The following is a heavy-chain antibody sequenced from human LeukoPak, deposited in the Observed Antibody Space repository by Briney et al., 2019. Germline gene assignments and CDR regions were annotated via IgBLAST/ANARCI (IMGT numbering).Heavy chain of an antibody. J-gene: IGHJ4*02. D-gene: IGHD4-23*01. CDR2: IYYSGST. CDR1: GGSISSYY. V-gene: IGHV4-59*08. CDR3: ARHGGIVFDY. Sequence: SETLSLTCTVSGGSISSYYWSLIRQPPGKGLEWIGYIYYSGSTNYNPSLKSRVTISVDTSKNQFSLKLSSVTAADTAVYYCARHGGIVFDYWGQGTLVTVSS.